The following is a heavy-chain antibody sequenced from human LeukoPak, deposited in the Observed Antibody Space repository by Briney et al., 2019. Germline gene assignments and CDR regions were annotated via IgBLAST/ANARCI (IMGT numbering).Heavy chain of an antibody. J-gene: IGHJ4*02. CDR1: GGTFSSYA. V-gene: IGHV1-69*13. CDR3: ARVGHSGYDLPFDY. D-gene: IGHD5-12*01. CDR2: IIPIFGTA. Sequence: SVKVSCKASGGTFSSYAISWVRQAPGQGLEWMGGIIPIFGTANYAQKFQGRVTITADESTSTAYMELSSLRSEDTAVYYCARVGHSGYDLPFDYWGQGTLVTVSS.